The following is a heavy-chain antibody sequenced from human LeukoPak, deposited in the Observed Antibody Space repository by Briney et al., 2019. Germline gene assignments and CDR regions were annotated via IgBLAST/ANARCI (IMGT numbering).Heavy chain of an antibody. CDR2: IYYSGST. D-gene: IGHD1-26*01. CDR1: GGSISSSSYY. CDR3: ARGATTYGWFDP. V-gene: IGHV4-39*07. Sequence: SETLSLTCTVSGGSISSSSYYWGWIRQPPGKGLEWIGSIYYSGSTYYNPSLKSRVTISVDTSKNQFSLQLSSVTAADTAVYYCARGATTYGWFDPWGQGTLDTVSS. J-gene: IGHJ5*02.